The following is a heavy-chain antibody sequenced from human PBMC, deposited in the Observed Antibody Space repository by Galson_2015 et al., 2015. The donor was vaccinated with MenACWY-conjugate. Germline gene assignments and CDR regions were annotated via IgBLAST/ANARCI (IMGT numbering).Heavy chain of an antibody. CDR3: ARGHINTSYFRAYYYYMDV. J-gene: IGHJ6*03. CDR2: IYSGGST. D-gene: IGHD2/OR15-2a*01. CDR1: GFTVGTNC. Sequence: SLRLSCAASGFTVGTNCMSWVRQAPGKGLDWVSVIYSGGSTYYADSVKGRFTISRDNSKDTLSLQMNNLRAEDTAVYYCARGHINTSYFRAYYYYMDVWGKGTTVTVSS. V-gene: IGHV3-53*01.